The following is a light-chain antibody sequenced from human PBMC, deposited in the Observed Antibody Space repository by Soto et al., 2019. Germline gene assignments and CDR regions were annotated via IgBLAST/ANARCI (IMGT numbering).Light chain of an antibody. V-gene: IGLV2-8*01. CDR3: AAWDDSLTGPV. CDR2: EVS. J-gene: IGLJ2*01. Sequence: QAVLTQPPSASGSPGQSVTISCTGTSSDVGGYNYVSWYQQHPGKAPKLMIYEVSERPSGVPDRFSGSKSSNTASLTVSGLQAEDEADYYCAAWDDSLTGPVFGGGTKLTVL. CDR1: SSDVGGYNY.